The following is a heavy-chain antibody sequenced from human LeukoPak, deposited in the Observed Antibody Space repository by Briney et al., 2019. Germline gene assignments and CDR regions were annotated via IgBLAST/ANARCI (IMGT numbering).Heavy chain of an antibody. CDR2: ISGNGVST. V-gene: IGHV3-64*01. D-gene: IGHD1-26*01. CDR1: GFTFSSYA. Sequence: GGSLRLSCAAPGFTFSSYAMHWVRQAPGKGPEYVSAISGNGVSTDYANSVKGRFTISRDNSKNTLYLQMGSLRAEDMAVYYCARRPDSGSYYVDYWGQGTLVTVSS. J-gene: IGHJ4*02. CDR3: ARRPDSGSYYVDY.